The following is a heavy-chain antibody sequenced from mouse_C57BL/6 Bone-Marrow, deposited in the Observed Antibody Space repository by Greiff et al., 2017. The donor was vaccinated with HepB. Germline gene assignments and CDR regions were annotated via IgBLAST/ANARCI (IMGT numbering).Heavy chain of an antibody. CDR1: GFTFSSYA. J-gene: IGHJ3*01. CDR3: TSFYGNYLAWFAY. D-gene: IGHD2-1*01. Sequence: DVHLVESEGGLVKPGGSLKLSCAASGFTFSSYAMSWVRQTPEKRLEWVAYISSGGDYIYYADTVKGRFTISRDNARNTLYLQMSSLKSEDTAMYYCTSFYGNYLAWFAYWGQGTLVTVSA. CDR2: ISSGGDYI. V-gene: IGHV5-9-1*02.